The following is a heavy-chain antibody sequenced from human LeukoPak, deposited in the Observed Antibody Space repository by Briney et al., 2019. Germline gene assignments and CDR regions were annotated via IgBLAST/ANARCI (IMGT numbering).Heavy chain of an antibody. CDR3: VRLNTGYCSGGSCHTDHYYFYMDV. D-gene: IGHD2-15*01. CDR2: INYNGST. Sequence: SETLSLTCTVSGGSMTSSSNNWGWIRQPPGEGLEGFGTINYNGSTYYDPSLKSRVTISVDTSKNQFSLKLSSVTAADSAAYFCVRLNTGYCSGGSCHTDHYYFYMDVWGKGSTVTVSS. V-gene: IGHV4-39*01. CDR1: GGSMTSSSNN. J-gene: IGHJ6*03.